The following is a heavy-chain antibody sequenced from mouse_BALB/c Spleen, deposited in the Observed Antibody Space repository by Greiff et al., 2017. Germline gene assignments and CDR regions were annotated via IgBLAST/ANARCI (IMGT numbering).Heavy chain of an antibody. CDR3: ARVDYGSSPAY. J-gene: IGHJ3*01. V-gene: IGHV3-6*02. D-gene: IGHD1-1*01. CDR2: ISYDGSN. CDR1: GYSITSGYY. Sequence: EVKLMESGPGLVKPSQSLSLTCSVTGYSITSGYYWNWIRQSPGNKLEWMGYISYDGSNNYNPSLKNRISITRDTSKNQFFLKLNSVTTEDTATYYCARVDYGSSPAYWGQGTLVTVSA.